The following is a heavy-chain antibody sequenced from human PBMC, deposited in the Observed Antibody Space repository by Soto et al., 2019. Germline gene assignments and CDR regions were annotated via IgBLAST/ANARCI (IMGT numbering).Heavy chain of an antibody. V-gene: IGHV4-30-4*01. CDR1: GGSISSGDYY. CDR3: ARLLYYYDSSGYSDY. Sequence: SETLSLTCTVSGGSISSGDYYWSWIRQPPGKGLEWIGYIYYSGSTYYNPSLKSRVTISVDTSKNQFSLKLSSVTAADTAVYYCARLLYYYDSSGYSDYWGQGTLVTVSS. J-gene: IGHJ4*02. D-gene: IGHD3-22*01. CDR2: IYYSGST.